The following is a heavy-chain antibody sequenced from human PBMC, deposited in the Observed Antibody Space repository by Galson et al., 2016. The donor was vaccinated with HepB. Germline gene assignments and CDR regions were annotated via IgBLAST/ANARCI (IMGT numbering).Heavy chain of an antibody. CDR1: GFTFSAYW. CDR3: TRDRGWLCLDY. CDR2: IKEDGSEI. Sequence: SLRLSCAASGFTFSAYWMPWVRQAPGKGLDWVANIKEDGSEIYYVDSVKGRFTLSRDNAKNSVSLQMTSLRAEDTAVYYCTRDRGWLCLDYWGKGALVTVSS. V-gene: IGHV3-7*03. J-gene: IGHJ4*02. D-gene: IGHD3-22*01.